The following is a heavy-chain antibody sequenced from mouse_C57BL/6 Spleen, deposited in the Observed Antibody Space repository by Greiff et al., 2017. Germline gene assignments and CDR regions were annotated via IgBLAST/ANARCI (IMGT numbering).Heavy chain of an antibody. D-gene: IGHD1-1*01. V-gene: IGHV1-18*01. CDR2: INPNNGGT. CDR1: GYTFTDYN. J-gene: IGHJ1*03. CDR3: ARSEFITFSYWYFDV. Sequence: EVQLQQSGPELVKPGASVKIPCKASGYTFTDYNMDWVKQSHGKSLEWIGDINPNNGGTIYNQKFKGKATLTVDKSSSTAYMELRSLTSEDTAVYYCARSEFITFSYWYFDVWGTGTTVTVSS.